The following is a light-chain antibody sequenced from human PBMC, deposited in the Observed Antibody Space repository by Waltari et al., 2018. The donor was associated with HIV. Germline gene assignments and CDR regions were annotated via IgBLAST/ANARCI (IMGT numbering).Light chain of an antibody. CDR2: RNN. V-gene: IGLV1-47*01. Sequence: QSMLTQPPPASGTPGQRVTVSRSGSRPNTGTGNITCLQRLPGTAPTLLIYRNNQRPSGVPDRFSGSKSGTSASLAISGLRSEDEADYYCAAWNDSLSGYVFGTGTKVTV. CDR1: RPNTGTGN. CDR3: AAWNDSLSGYV. J-gene: IGLJ1*01.